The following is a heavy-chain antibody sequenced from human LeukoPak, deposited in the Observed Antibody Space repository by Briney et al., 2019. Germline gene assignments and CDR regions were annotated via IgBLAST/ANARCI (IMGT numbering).Heavy chain of an antibody. CDR3: ARQTVTRDFDY. J-gene: IGHJ4*02. V-gene: IGHV4-4*07. CDR2: IYTSGST. D-gene: IGHD4-17*01. Sequence: SETLSLTCTVSGGSISSYYWSWIRQPAGKGLEWIGRIYTSGSTTYNPSLKSRVTMSVDTSKNQFSLKLTSVTAADTAVYYCARQTVTRDFDYWGQGTLVTVSS. CDR1: GGSISSYY.